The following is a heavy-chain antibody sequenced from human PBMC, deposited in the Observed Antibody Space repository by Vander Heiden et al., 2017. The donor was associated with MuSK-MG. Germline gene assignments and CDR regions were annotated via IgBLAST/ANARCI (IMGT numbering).Heavy chain of an antibody. V-gene: IGHV3-49*03. CDR3: TRTRPGTRFDY. CDR2: IRSEGYGGKT. J-gene: IGHJ4*02. CDR1: GFTSGDYA. Sequence: EVQLVESGGGLVQPGRSLRLSCTASGFTSGDYAMSWFRQGPGKGLEWGGCIRSEGYGGKTEYAASVKGRFTVSRDESKSLAYLQMNSLKTEDTAVYYCTRTRPGTRFDYWGQGTLVTGSS.